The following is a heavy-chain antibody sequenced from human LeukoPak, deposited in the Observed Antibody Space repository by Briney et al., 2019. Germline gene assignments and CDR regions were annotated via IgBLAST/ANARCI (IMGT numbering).Heavy chain of an antibody. V-gene: IGHV7-4-1*02. CDR1: GYTFTSYA. CDR2: INTNTGNP. D-gene: IGHD6-13*01. Sequence: ASVKVSCKASGYTFTSYAMNWVRQAPGQGLEWMGWINTNTGNPTYAQGFTGRFVFSLDTSVSTAYLQISSLKAEDTAVYYCASDPLAAAGSMWEGFAHYWGQGTLVTVSS. CDR3: ASDPLAAAGSMWEGFAHY. J-gene: IGHJ4*02.